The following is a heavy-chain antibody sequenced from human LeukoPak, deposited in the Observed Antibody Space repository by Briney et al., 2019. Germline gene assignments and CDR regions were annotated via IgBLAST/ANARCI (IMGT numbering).Heavy chain of an antibody. J-gene: IGHJ4*02. CDR3: ANAPVYSSSWYGFYY. V-gene: IGHV3-23*01. CDR1: GLTFSSYA. CDR2: ISSSGGTT. Sequence: GGSLRLSCAASGLTFSSYAMTWVRQAPGKGLEWVSTISSSGGTTHYADSVKSRFTISRDNSKNTLYLQMNSLRAEDTAVYYCANAPVYSSSWYGFYYWGQGTQVTVSS. D-gene: IGHD6-13*01.